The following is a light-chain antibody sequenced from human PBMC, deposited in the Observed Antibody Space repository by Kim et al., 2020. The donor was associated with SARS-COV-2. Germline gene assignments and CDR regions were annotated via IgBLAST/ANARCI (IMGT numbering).Light chain of an antibody. V-gene: IGLV2-14*03. J-gene: IGLJ2*01. CDR3: SSYTSSTTSV. Sequence: GQAITISCSGTSSDVGGYNYVSWYQHHPGKAPKLMIYYVNKRPSGVSSRFSASKSGNTASPTISGLQAEDEADYYCSSYTSSTTSVFGGGTQLTVL. CDR2: YVN. CDR1: SSDVGGYNY.